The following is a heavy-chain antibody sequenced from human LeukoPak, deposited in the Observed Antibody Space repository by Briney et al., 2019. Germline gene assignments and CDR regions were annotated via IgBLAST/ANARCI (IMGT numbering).Heavy chain of an antibody. CDR1: GLTFSSYA. Sequence: GGSLRLSCAASGLTFSSYAMSWVRQAPGKGLEWVSYISSSGSTIYYADSVRGRFTISRDNAKNSLYLQMNSLRSEDTAVYYCARHSTTVVTFSLSLGYFDYWGQGTLVTVSS. CDR3: ARHSTTVVTFSLSLGYFDY. D-gene: IGHD4-23*01. V-gene: IGHV3-48*04. J-gene: IGHJ4*02. CDR2: ISSSGSTI.